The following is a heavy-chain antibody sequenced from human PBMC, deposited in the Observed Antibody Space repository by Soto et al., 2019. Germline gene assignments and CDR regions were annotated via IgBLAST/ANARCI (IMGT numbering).Heavy chain of an antibody. CDR1: GYTFTSYY. CDR2: INPSGGST. J-gene: IGHJ6*02. V-gene: IGHV1-46*01. CDR3: ARDRGRAAAGEYHYYGMDV. Sequence: GASVKVSCKASGYTFTSYYMHWVRQAPGQGLEWMGVINPSGGSTDYAQESQGRVTMTRDTSTSTVYMELSSLRSEDTAVYYCARDRGRAAAGEYHYYGMDVWGQGTTVTVSS. D-gene: IGHD6-13*01.